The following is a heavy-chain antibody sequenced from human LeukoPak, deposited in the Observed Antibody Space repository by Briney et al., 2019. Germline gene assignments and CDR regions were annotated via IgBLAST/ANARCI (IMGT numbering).Heavy chain of an antibody. CDR2: ISSSGSTI. Sequence: GGSLRLSCAASGFTFSDYYMSWIRQAPGKGLEWVSYISSSGSTIYCADSVKGRFTISRDNAKNSLYLQMNSLRAEDTAVYYCARELDLYNWNYGGGYYFDYWGQGTLVTVSS. V-gene: IGHV3-11*04. J-gene: IGHJ4*02. CDR1: GFTFSDYY. CDR3: ARELDLYNWNYGGGYYFDY. D-gene: IGHD1-7*01.